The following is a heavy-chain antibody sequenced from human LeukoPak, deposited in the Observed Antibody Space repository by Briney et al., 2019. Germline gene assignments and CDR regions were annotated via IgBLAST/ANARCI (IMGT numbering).Heavy chain of an antibody. V-gene: IGHV4-59*01. CDR2: ISASGGT. Sequence: WETLSLTCTVSGGSISTYYWSWIRQSPGKGLEWIADISASGGTNYNPSLESRVTVSIDSSKNQFSLKLSSVTAADTAVFYCARSPHNSAWYEKWFDPWGQGTLVTVSS. CDR1: GGSISTYY. J-gene: IGHJ5*02. CDR3: ARSPHNSAWYEKWFDP. D-gene: IGHD6-19*01.